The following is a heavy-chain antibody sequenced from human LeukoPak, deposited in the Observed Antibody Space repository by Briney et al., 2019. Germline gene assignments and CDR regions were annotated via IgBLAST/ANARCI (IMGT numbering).Heavy chain of an antibody. CDR1: GFTFSSYS. J-gene: IGHJ4*02. D-gene: IGHD6-13*01. CDR2: ISSGGSTV. CDR3: ARLRYSSSNLDGDY. V-gene: IGHV3-48*01. Sequence: PGGSLRLSCAASGFTFSSYSMNWVRQAPGKGLEWLSYISSGGSTVQYADPVRGRFTVSRDKAKNSLYLQMNSLRAEDTALYFCARLRYSSSNLDGDYWGQGTLVTVSS.